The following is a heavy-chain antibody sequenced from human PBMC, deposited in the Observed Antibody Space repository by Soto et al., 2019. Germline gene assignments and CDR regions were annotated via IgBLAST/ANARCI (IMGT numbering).Heavy chain of an antibody. CDR1: GYSFTSYW. Sequence: GGSLKISCKGFGYSFTSYWIGWVRQIPGKGLEWMGIIYPGDSDTRYSPSFQGQVTISADKSISTAYLQWSSLKASDTAMHYCARHLPGSGYYYYGMDVWGQGTTVTVSS. D-gene: IGHD3-10*01. J-gene: IGHJ6*02. CDR2: IYPGDSDT. CDR3: ARHLPGSGYYYYGMDV. V-gene: IGHV5-51*01.